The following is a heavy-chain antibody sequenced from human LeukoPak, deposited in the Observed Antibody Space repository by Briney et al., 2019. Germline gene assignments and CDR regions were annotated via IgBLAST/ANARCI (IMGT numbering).Heavy chain of an antibody. V-gene: IGHV3-74*01. CDR1: GLTFNTYW. Sequence: GGSLRLSCAPSGLTFNTYWMHWVRHSPGKGLVWVSRINSDGSSTTYADSVKGRFTISRDNAKNTVYLQMISLRDEDTAVYYCTKGGTVGFDSWGQGTVVTVSS. D-gene: IGHD1-1*01. J-gene: IGHJ4*02. CDR3: TKGGTVGFDS. CDR2: INSDGSST.